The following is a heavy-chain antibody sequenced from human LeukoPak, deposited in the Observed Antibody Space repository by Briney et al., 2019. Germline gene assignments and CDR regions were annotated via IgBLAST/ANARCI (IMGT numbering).Heavy chain of an antibody. J-gene: IGHJ4*02. CDR3: ARDKSLADPYFFDY. Sequence: ASVTVSCKASGYTFTGYYIYWVRQAPGQGLEWMGWINPNSGGANYAQKFQGRVTMTRDTSISAAYMDLHSLRSDDTAVYFCARDKSLADPYFFDYWGQGTLVTVSS. CDR1: GYTFTGYY. V-gene: IGHV1-2*02. CDR2: INPNSGGA.